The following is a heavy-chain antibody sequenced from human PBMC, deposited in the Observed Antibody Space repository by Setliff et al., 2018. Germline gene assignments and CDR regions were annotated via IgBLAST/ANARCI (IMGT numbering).Heavy chain of an antibody. CDR2: IYYSGST. D-gene: IGHD6-19*01. CDR1: GGSISSSSYY. CDR3: ARVSQYSSGCYYYYYYGRDV. V-gene: IGHV4-39*07. Sequence: PSETLSLTCTVSGGSISSSSYYWGWIRQPPGKGLEWIGSIYYSGSTYYNPSLKSRVTISVDTSKNQFSLKLSSVTAEDTAVYYCARVSQYSSGCYYYYYYGRDVWGKGTTVTVSS. J-gene: IGHJ6*04.